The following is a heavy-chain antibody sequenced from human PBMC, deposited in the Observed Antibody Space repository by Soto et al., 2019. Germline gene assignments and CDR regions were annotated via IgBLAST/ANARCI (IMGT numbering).Heavy chain of an antibody. V-gene: IGHV4-59*01. D-gene: IGHD2-8*01. CDR1: GGSISRYY. J-gene: IGHJ4*01. Sequence: SETLSLTCTVSGGSISRYYWSWIRQPPGKGMEWIGYIYYSGSTNYNPSLKSRVTISVDTSKNQFSLKLSSVTAADTAVYYCARDQRVYCTDGVCSIFDYWGHGTLVTVSS. CDR2: IYYSGST. CDR3: ARDQRVYCTDGVCSIFDY.